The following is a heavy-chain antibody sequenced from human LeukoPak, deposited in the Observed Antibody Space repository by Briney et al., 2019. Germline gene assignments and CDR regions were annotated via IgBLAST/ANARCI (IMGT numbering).Heavy chain of an antibody. Sequence: ASVKVSCKVSGYTLTELSMHWVRQAPGKGLEWMGGFDPEDGETIYAQKFQGRVTMTTDTSTSTAYMELRSLRSDDTAVYYCATNSDWRFDYWGQGTLVTVSS. V-gene: IGHV1-24*01. J-gene: IGHJ4*02. D-gene: IGHD6-19*01. CDR2: FDPEDGET. CDR3: ATNSDWRFDY. CDR1: GYTLTELS.